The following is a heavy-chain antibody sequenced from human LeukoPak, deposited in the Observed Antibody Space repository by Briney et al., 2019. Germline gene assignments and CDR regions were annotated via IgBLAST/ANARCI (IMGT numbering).Heavy chain of an antibody. D-gene: IGHD6-19*01. J-gene: IGHJ4*02. CDR3: ARDYSSGWYAIN. V-gene: IGHV3-21*01. Sequence: GGSLRLSCAASGFTFSNHGMNWVRQAPGKGLEWVSSISSSSDYIFYADSVKGRFTISRDNAKNSLYLQMNSLRAEDTAVYYCARDYSSGWYAINWGQGTLVTVSS. CDR1: GFTFSNHG. CDR2: ISSSSDYI.